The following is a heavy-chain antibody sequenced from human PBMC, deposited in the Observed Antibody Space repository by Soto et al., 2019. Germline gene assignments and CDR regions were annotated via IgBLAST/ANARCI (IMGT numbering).Heavy chain of an antibody. CDR2: INRDNGVT. CDR1: GYTFIGYY. D-gene: IGHD3-3*01. CDR3: ARWWSGSRQVFDP. J-gene: IGHJ5*02. V-gene: IGHV1-2*04. Sequence: GASVKFSGKASGYTFIGYYIHWVRQAPGQVLECMGWINRDNGVTNXXXKFQGCVXXTGDRSIITAXMELSXLISEDTDVYYCARWWSGSRQVFDPWGQGTLVIDSS.